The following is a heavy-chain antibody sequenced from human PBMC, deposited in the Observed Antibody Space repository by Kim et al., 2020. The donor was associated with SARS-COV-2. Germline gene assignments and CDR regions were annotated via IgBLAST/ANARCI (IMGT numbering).Heavy chain of an antibody. CDR2: IWYDGSNK. Sequence: GGSLRLSCAASGFTFSSYGMHWVRQAPGKGLEWVAVIWYDGSNKYYADSVKGRFTISRDNSKNTLYLQMNSLRAEDTAVYYCARDIAPLGVGSSTYYYYYGMDVWGQGTTVTVSS. V-gene: IGHV3-33*01. CDR1: GFTFSSYG. J-gene: IGHJ6*02. D-gene: IGHD6-13*01. CDR3: ARDIAPLGVGSSTYYYYYGMDV.